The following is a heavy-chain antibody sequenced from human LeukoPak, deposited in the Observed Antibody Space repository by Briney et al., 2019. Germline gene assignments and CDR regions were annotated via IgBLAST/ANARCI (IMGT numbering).Heavy chain of an antibody. J-gene: IGHJ4*02. CDR1: GYSFSSYG. CDR2: WYDGSKK. D-gene: IGHD6-13*01. Sequence: GRSLRLSCAASGYSFSSYGMQWVRQAPGKGLEWVAVWYDGSKKYYADSVKGRFTISRDDSKNTLYLQMNSLRAEDTAIYYCARDPGTLATYFDYWGPGTLVTVSS. CDR3: ARDPGTLATYFDY. V-gene: IGHV3-33*01.